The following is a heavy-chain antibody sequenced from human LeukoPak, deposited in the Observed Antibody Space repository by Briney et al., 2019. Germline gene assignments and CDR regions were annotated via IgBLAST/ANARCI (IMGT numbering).Heavy chain of an antibody. Sequence: GGSLRLSCVASGFTFSNYAMSWVRQAPGKGLEWVAYISSDGSAITYADSVKGRFTISRDNAKNSLYLQMNSLRVEDTAVYYCARSGLKAGGDYWGQGTLVTVSS. CDR2: ISSDGSAI. D-gene: IGHD3-16*01. J-gene: IGHJ4*02. CDR1: GFTFSNYA. CDR3: ARSGLKAGGDY. V-gene: IGHV3-48*04.